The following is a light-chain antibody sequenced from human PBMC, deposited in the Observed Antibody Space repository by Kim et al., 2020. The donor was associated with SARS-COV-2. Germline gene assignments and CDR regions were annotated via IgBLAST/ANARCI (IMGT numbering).Light chain of an antibody. CDR3: SSYTNISTLV. J-gene: IGLJ3*02. CDR2: NVT. CDR1: TGNISTYAN. Sequence: QSITMSCTGSTGNISTYANFSWYQHQAAKAPKLIIYNVTSRSAVVSPLFAGAKAGNTASLTISGLQAEDEADYYGSSYTNISTLVFGGGTKLTVL. V-gene: IGLV2-14*03.